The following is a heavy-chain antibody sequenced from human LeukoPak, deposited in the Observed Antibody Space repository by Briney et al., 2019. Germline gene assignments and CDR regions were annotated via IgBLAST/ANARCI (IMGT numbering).Heavy chain of an antibody. V-gene: IGHV4-59*08. Sequence: PSETLSLTCTVSGGSISSYYWSWIRQPPGMRLEWLGYIYYSGRTNYNPSLKSRVTIAVDTSKNQCSLKLSSCTAPHTTVYYCAKSLPLAESSYYFDYWGQGTLVTVSS. CDR1: GGSISSYY. CDR2: IYYSGRT. D-gene: IGHD1-14*01. CDR3: AKSLPLAESSYYFDY. J-gene: IGHJ4*02.